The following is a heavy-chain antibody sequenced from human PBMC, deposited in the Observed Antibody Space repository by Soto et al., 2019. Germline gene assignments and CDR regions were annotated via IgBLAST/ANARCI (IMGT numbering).Heavy chain of an antibody. CDR1: GFTVSSNY. Sequence: EVQLVESGGGLVQPGGSLRLSCAASGFTVSSNYMSWVRQAPGKGLEWVSVIYSGGSTYYADSVKGRFTISRDNSKHTMYLQMNSLRAEDTAVYYCARAVVGFWSGYHHRYYMDVWGKGTTVTVSS. V-gene: IGHV3-66*01. D-gene: IGHD3-3*01. CDR2: IYSGGST. CDR3: ARAVVGFWSGYHHRYYMDV. J-gene: IGHJ6*03.